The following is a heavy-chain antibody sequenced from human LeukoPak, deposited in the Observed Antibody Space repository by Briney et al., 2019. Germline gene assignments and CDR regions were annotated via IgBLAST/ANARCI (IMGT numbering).Heavy chain of an antibody. J-gene: IGHJ4*02. Sequence: PGGSVRLSCAASGFTVSTYWMSWVRQAPGKGLEWVANIRQDGSAKYYVDSRKDRATISRDNAKNSLYLQMNSLRVEDTAVYYCARNLYRTFDSWDQGTLVTVSS. V-gene: IGHV3-7*01. CDR2: IRQDGSAK. CDR3: ARNLYRTFDS. CDR1: GFTVSTYW. D-gene: IGHD1-14*01.